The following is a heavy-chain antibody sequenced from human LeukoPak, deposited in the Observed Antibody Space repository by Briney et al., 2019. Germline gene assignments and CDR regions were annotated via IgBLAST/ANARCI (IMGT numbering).Heavy chain of an antibody. Sequence: GESLKISCKGSGYSFTSYWIGWVRQMPGKGLEGMGIIYPGDSDTRYSPSFQGQVTISADKSISTAYLQWSSLKASDTAMYYCARLLAVAGMGWYFDYWGQGTLVTVSS. V-gene: IGHV5-51*01. D-gene: IGHD6-19*01. CDR3: ARLLAVAGMGWYFDY. CDR1: GYSFTSYW. CDR2: IYPGDSDT. J-gene: IGHJ4*02.